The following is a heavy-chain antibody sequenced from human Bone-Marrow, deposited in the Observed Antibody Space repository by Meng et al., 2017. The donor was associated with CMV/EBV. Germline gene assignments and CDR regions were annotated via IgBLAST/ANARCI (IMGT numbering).Heavy chain of an antibody. J-gene: IGHJ4*02. CDR1: GYTFTGYY. CDR3: ARDHAKQGYYSCNSCPPWDY. D-gene: IGHD2-2*01. CDR2: INPNSGGT. V-gene: IGHV1-2*02. Sequence: ASVKVSCKASGYTFTGYYMHWVRQAPGQGLEWMGLINPNSGGTNYAQKFQGRVTMTRDTSISTAYMELSRLRSDDTAVYYGARDHAKQGYYSCNSCPPWDYWGQGTLVTVSS.